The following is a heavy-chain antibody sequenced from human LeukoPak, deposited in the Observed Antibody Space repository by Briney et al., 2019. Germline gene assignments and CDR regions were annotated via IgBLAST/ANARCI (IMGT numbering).Heavy chain of an antibody. CDR3: ARGGQQLGYYVDY. D-gene: IGHD6-13*01. V-gene: IGHV4-31*03. CDR2: IYYSGST. J-gene: IGHJ4*02. CDR1: GGSISSGGYY. Sequence: SQTLSLTCTVSGGSISSGGYYWSWIRQHPGKGLEWIGYIYYSGSTYYNPTLKSRVTISVDTSKNQFSLKLSSVTAADTAVYYCARGGQQLGYYVDYWGQGTLVTVSS.